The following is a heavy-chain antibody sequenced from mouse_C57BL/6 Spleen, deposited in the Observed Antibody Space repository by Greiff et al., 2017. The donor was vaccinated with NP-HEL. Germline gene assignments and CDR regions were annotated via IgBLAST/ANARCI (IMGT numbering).Heavy chain of an antibody. CDR2: IHPNSGST. CDR3: ARSLITTVPWYFDV. J-gene: IGHJ1*03. CDR1: GYTFTSYW. Sequence: VQLQQSGAELVKPGASVKLSCKASGYTFTSYWMHWVKQRPGQGLEWIGMIHPNSGSTNYNEKFKSKATLTVDKSSSTAYMQLSSLTSEDSAVYYCARSLITTVPWYFDVWGTGTTVTVSS. D-gene: IGHD1-1*01. V-gene: IGHV1-64*01.